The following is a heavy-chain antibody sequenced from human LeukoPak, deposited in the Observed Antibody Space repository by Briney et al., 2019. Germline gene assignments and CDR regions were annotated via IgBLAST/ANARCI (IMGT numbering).Heavy chain of an antibody. CDR1: GITFDNYA. V-gene: IGHV3-43*02. Sequence: GGSLRLSCAASGITFDNYAMNWVRQAPGKGLEWVSLISEDGAGTYYADSVKGRFTISRDNGKNTLYLQMNSLRTEDTALYYCAKGFSILGANQYYYYHGMDVWGQGTTVTVSS. CDR3: AKGFSILGANQYYYYHGMDV. CDR2: ISEDGAGT. J-gene: IGHJ6*02. D-gene: IGHD3-16*01.